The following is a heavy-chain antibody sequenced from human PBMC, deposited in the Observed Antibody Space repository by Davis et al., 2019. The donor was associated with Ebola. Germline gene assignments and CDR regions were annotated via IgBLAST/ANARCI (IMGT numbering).Heavy chain of an antibody. CDR1: GYTFTSYY. CDR3: ARASTMVRATNWFDP. Sequence: ASVKVSCKASGYTFTSYYMHWVRQAPGQGLEWMGIINPSGGSTSYAQKFQGRVTMTRDTSTSTAYMELRSLRSDDTAVYYCARASTMVRATNWFDPWGQGTLVTVSS. J-gene: IGHJ5*02. CDR2: INPSGGST. D-gene: IGHD3-10*01. V-gene: IGHV1-46*01.